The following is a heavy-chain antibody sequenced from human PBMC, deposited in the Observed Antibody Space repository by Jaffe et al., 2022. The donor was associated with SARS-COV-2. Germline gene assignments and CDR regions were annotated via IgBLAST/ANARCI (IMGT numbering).Heavy chain of an antibody. Sequence: QMQLQESGPGLVKPSETLSLTCTVSGGSINSYQWGWIRQPPGKGLEWIGIFDLSGTTYYNPSLKSRVTISLDMSKNQFSLKVSSVTAADTAVYYCGRRILVAGGWFDPWGQGALVTVSS. V-gene: IGHV4-39*01. CDR1: GGSINSYQ. J-gene: IGHJ5*02. CDR3: GRRILVAGGWFDP. D-gene: IGHD3-22*01. CDR2: FDLSGTT.